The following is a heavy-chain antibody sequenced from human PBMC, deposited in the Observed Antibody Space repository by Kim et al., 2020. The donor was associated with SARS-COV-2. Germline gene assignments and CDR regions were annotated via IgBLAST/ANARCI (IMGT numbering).Heavy chain of an antibody. J-gene: IGHJ6*02. CDR2: IYYSGST. CDR3: ARDHGEAATYYYYYYGMDV. Sequence: SETLSLTCTVSGGSVSSGSYYWSWIRQPPGKGLEWIGYIYYSGSTNYNPSLKSRVTISVDTSKNQFSLKLSSVTAADTAVYYCARDHGEAATYYYYYYGMDVWGQGTTVTVSS. D-gene: IGHD6-25*01. V-gene: IGHV4-61*01. CDR1: GGSVSSGSYY.